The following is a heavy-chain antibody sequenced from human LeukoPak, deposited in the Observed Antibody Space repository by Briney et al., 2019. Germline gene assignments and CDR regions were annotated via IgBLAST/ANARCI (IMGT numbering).Heavy chain of an antibody. CDR2: NSGSGGST. J-gene: IGHJ3*02. V-gene: IGHV3-23*01. CDR1: GFTFSSYA. CDR3: ATPDYCGGDCPNAFDI. D-gene: IGHD2-21*01. Sequence: GGSLRLSCAASGFTFSSYAMSWVRQAPGKGLEWVSANSGSGGSTYYADSVKGRFTISRDNSKNTLYLQMNSLRAEDTAVYYCATPDYCGGDCPNAFDIWGQGTMVTVSS.